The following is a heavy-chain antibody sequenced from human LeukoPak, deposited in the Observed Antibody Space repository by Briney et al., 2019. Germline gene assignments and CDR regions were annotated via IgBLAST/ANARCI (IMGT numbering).Heavy chain of an antibody. CDR1: GFTFSSYW. J-gene: IGHJ5*02. CDR3: ARDAVRYFDWLGQTWFDP. Sequence: GGSLRLSCAASGFTFSSYWMSWVRQAPGKGLEWVANIKQDGSEKYYVDSVKGRFTISRDNAKNSLYLQMNSLRAEDTAVYYCARDAVRYFDWLGQTWFDPWGQGTLVTVSS. V-gene: IGHV3-7*01. CDR2: IKQDGSEK. D-gene: IGHD3-9*01.